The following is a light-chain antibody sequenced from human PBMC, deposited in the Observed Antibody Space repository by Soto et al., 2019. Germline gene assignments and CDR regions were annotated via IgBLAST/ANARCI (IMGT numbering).Light chain of an antibody. CDR3: CSYAGSSTNYV. CDR1: SSDVGSYNL. Sequence: QSVLTQPASVSGSPGQSITISCTGTSSDVGSYNLVSWYQQHPGKAPKLMIYEGSKPPSGVSNRFSGSKSGNTASLTISGLQAEDEADYYCCSYAGSSTNYVFGTGTKLTVL. CDR2: EGS. J-gene: IGLJ1*01. V-gene: IGLV2-23*01.